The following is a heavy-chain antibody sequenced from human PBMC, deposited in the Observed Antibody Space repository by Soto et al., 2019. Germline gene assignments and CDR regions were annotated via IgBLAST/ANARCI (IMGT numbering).Heavy chain of an antibody. D-gene: IGHD3-10*01. CDR2: IYYSGST. CDR1: GGSISSGGYY. J-gene: IGHJ4*02. Sequence: PSETLSLTCTVSGGSISSGGYYWSWIRQHPGKGLEWIGYIYYSGSTYYNPSLKSRVTISVDTSKNQFSLKLSSVTAADTAVYYCARSYGSGSYPLYYFDYWGQGTLVTVSS. CDR3: ARSYGSGSYPLYYFDY. V-gene: IGHV4-31*03.